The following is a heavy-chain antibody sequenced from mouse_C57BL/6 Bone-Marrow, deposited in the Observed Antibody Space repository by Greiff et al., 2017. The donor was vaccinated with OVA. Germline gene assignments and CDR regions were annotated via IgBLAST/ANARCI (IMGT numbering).Heavy chain of an antibody. J-gene: IGHJ2*01. CDR1: GYAFSSSW. CDR2: IYPGDGDT. D-gene: IGHD3-3*01. V-gene: IGHV1-82*01. Sequence: VQLQESGPELVKPGASVKISCKASGYAFSSSWMNWVKQRPGKGLEWIGRIYPGDGDTNYNGKFKGKATLTADKSSSTAYMQLSSLTSEDSAVYFCARWGDVNYWGQGTTLTVSS. CDR3: ARWGDVNY.